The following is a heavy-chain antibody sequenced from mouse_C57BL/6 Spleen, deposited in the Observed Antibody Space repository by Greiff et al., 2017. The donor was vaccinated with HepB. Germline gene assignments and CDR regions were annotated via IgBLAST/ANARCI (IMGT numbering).Heavy chain of an antibody. CDR1: GYAFTNYL. V-gene: IGHV1-54*01. J-gene: IGHJ2*01. CDR2: INPGSGGT. D-gene: IGHD2-5*01. Sequence: QVQLQQSGAELVRPGTSVKVSCKASGYAFTNYLIEWVKQRPGQGLEWIGVINPGSGGTNYNEKFKGKATLTADKSSSTAYMQLSSLTSEDSAVYFCAREDYSTFFDYWGQGTTLTVSS. CDR3: AREDYSTFFDY.